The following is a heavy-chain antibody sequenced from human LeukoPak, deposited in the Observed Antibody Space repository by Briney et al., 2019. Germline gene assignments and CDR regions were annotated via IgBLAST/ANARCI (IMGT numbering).Heavy chain of an antibody. CDR3: ARAGGRLIFDY. CDR1: GGSFSGYY. CDR2: INHSGST. Sequence: SETLSLTCAVYGGSFSGYYWSWIRQPPGKGLEWIGEINHSGSTNYNPSLKSRVTISVDTSKNQFSLKLSSVTAADTAVYYCARAGGRLIFDYWGQGTLVTVSS. J-gene: IGHJ4*02. V-gene: IGHV4-34*01. D-gene: IGHD4-23*01.